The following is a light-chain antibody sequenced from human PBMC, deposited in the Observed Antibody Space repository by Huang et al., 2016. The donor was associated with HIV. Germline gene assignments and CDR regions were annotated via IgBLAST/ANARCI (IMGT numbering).Light chain of an antibody. CDR2: SAS. CDR1: QSMSSTY. V-gene: IGKV3-20*01. Sequence: EIVLTQSPGTLSLSPGERATLSCRASQSMSSTYLAWYQQKPGQAPRRLIYSASSRATGIPDRFSGSGSGTDFTLTINRLEPEDFAVYYCQQYGSSPRTFGQGTKVEIK. J-gene: IGKJ1*01. CDR3: QQYGSSPRT.